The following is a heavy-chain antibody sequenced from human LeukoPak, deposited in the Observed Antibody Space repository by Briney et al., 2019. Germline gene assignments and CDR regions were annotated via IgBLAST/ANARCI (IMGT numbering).Heavy chain of an antibody. V-gene: IGHV4-39*07. CDR2: IYYSGST. Sequence: SETLSLTCTVSGGSISSSSYYWGWIRQPPGKGLEWIGSIYYSGSTYYNPSLKSRVTISVDTSKNQFSLKLSSVTAADTAVYYCARLGPAAGTSFDYWGQGTLVTVSS. CDR1: GGSISSSSYY. J-gene: IGHJ4*02. CDR3: ARLGPAAGTSFDY. D-gene: IGHD6-13*01.